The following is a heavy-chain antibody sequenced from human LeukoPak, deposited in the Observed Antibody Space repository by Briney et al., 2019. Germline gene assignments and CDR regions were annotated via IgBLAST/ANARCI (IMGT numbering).Heavy chain of an antibody. CDR3: AGATHNYEAY. Sequence: PSETLSLTCAVYGGSFSGYYWSWIRQPPGKGLEWIGEINHSGSTNYNPSLKSRVTISVDTSKNQFSLKLSSVTAADTALYYCAGATHNYEAYWGQGTLVTVSS. CDR2: INHSGST. D-gene: IGHD4-11*01. J-gene: IGHJ4*02. V-gene: IGHV4-34*01. CDR1: GGSFSGYY.